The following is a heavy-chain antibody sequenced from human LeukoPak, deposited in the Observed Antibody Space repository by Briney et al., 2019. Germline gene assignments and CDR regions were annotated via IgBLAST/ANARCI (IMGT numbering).Heavy chain of an antibody. D-gene: IGHD6-13*01. Sequence: GASVKVSCKASGYTFTGYFMHWVGQAPGQGLEWMGWINPNSGGTNYAQKFQGRVTMTRDTSISTAYMELSRLRSDDTAVYYCARAAGYSSSWPTDYWGQGTLVTVSS. V-gene: IGHV1-2*02. CDR1: GYTFTGYF. J-gene: IGHJ4*02. CDR2: INPNSGGT. CDR3: ARAAGYSSSWPTDY.